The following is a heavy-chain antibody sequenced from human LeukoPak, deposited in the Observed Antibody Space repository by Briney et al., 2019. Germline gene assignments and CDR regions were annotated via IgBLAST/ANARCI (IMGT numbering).Heavy chain of an antibody. CDR2: TKQDGSEK. D-gene: IGHD3-10*01. CDR1: GFTFSGNW. Sequence: GGSLTLSCEASGFTFSGNWMSWVRQAPGKGLEWVANTKQDGSEKNYVDSVKGRFTISRDNAKNSLFLQMSSLRVEDTAVYYCAREGYYDSGGGYFEYWGQGTLVTVSS. CDR3: AREGYYDSGGGYFEY. J-gene: IGHJ4*02. V-gene: IGHV3-7*01.